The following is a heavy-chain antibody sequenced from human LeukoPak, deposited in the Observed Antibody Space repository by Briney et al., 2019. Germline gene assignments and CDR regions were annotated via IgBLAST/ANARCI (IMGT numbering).Heavy chain of an antibody. Sequence: GGSLRLSCAASGFTFSSYGMNWVRQAPGKGLEWVSYISSSSSTIYYADSVKGRFTISRDNAKNSLYLQMNSLRAEDTAVYYCARPRKARQIYYMDVWGKGTTVTVSS. CDR3: ARPRKARQIYYMDV. V-gene: IGHV3-48*01. J-gene: IGHJ6*03. CDR2: ISSSSSTI. CDR1: GFTFSSYG.